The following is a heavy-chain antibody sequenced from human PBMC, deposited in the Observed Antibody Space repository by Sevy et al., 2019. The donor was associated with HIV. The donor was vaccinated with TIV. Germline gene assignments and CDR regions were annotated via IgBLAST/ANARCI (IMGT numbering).Heavy chain of an antibody. CDR3: TTENGIAAAGDY. V-gene: IGHV3-15*01. J-gene: IGHJ4*02. D-gene: IGHD6-13*01. CDR2: IKSKTDGGTT. CDR1: GFTFSNAW. Sequence: GGSLRLSCAASGFTFSNAWMSWVRQAPGKGLEWVGRIKSKTDGGTTDYAAPVKGRFTISRDDSKNKLYLQMNSLKTEVTAVYYCTTENGIAAAGDYWGQGTLVTVSS.